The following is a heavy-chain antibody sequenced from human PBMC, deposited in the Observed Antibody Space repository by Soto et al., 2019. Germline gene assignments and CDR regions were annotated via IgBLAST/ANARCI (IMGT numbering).Heavy chain of an antibody. D-gene: IGHD2-2*01. V-gene: IGHV4-31*03. CDR2: IYYSGST. CDR3: ARELIVVVPAATLGSPDNKRYYYYGMDV. J-gene: IGHJ6*02. Sequence: SETLSLTCTVSGGSISSGGYYWSRIRQHPGNGLEWIGYIYYSGSTYYNPSLKSRVTIPVDTSKNQFSLKLSSVTAADTAVYYCARELIVVVPAATLGSPDNKRYYYYGMDVWGQGTTVTVSS. CDR1: GGSISSGGYY.